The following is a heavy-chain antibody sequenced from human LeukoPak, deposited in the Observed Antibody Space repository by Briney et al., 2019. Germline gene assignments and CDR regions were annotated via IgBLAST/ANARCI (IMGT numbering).Heavy chain of an antibody. J-gene: IGHJ4*02. CDR3: ARDRGRN. V-gene: IGHV3-53*01. D-gene: IGHD3-10*01. CDR2: IYSDGTT. Sequence: GGSLRLSCAASGFTVSSNYMSWDRQAPGKGLEWVSVIYSDGTTYSADSVKGRFTISRDNSKNTLYLQMNSLRAEDTAVYYCARDRGRNWGQGTLVTVSS. CDR1: GFTVSSNY.